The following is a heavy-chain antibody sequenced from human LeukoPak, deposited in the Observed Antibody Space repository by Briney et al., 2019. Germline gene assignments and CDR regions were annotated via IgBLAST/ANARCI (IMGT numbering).Heavy chain of an antibody. J-gene: IGHJ4*02. CDR1: GYTLTELS. CDR2: FDPEDGET. CDR3: ATDSTSRYYDSSGFDY. Sequence: GASVKVSCKVSGYTLTELSMHWVRQAPGKGLEGMGGFDPEDGETIYAQKFQGRVTMTEDTSTDTAYMELSSLRSEDTAVYYCATDSTSRYYDSSGFDYWGQGTLVTVSS. D-gene: IGHD3-22*01. V-gene: IGHV1-24*01.